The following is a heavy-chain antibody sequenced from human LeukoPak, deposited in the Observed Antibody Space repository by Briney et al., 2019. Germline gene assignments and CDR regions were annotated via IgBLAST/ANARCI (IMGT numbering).Heavy chain of an antibody. CDR3: ARTRYYYGSRSYGAPYYFDY. CDR2: IYYSGST. CDR1: GGSISSSSSY. J-gene: IGHJ4*02. V-gene: IGHV4-39*01. D-gene: IGHD3-10*01. Sequence: SETLSLTCTVSGGSISSSSSYWGWIRQPPGKGLEWIGSIYYSGSTYYNPSLKNRLTISVDTSKNQFSLKLSSVTAADTAVYYCARTRYYYGSRSYGAPYYFDYWGQGTLVTVSS.